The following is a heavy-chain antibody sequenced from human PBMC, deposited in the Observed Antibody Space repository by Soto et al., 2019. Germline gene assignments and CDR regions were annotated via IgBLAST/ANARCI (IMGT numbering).Heavy chain of an antibody. Sequence: QVQLVQSGAEVKKPGSSVRVSCKASGTIFSSYTISWVRQAPGQGLEWMGRIIPLLGETNSAQKFQGRVKLTADKSTNTAYMELNRLRLEDTAVYYFARGLGGRMDDWGQGTTVTVSS. V-gene: IGHV1-69*08. CDR3: ARGLGGRMDD. J-gene: IGHJ6*02. D-gene: IGHD3-16*01. CDR1: GTIFSSYT. CDR2: IIPLLGET.